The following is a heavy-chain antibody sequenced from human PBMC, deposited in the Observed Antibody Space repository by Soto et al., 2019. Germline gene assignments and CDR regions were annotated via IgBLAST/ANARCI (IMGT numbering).Heavy chain of an antibody. Sequence: SETLSLTCTVSGGSISSGGYYWSWIRQHPGKGLEWIGYIYYSGSTYYNPSLKSRVTISVDTSKNQFSLKLSSVTAADTAVYYCASGRDWGVYFDYWGQGTLVTVSS. V-gene: IGHV4-31*03. CDR1: GGSISSGGYY. CDR2: IYYSGST. D-gene: IGHD7-27*01. J-gene: IGHJ4*02. CDR3: ASGRDWGVYFDY.